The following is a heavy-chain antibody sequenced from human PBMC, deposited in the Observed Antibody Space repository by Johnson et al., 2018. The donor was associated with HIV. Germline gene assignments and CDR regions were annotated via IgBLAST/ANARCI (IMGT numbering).Heavy chain of an antibody. J-gene: IGHJ3*02. Sequence: VQLVESGGGVVRPGGSLRLSCAASGFPFDDYGMSWVRQAPGKGLEWVSGFHLNRGRTGYADSVTGRFSISRDNAKNSHYLQMNSLRAEDTAVYYCAKHSSGYRDAFDMWGQGTMVTVSS. CDR1: GFPFDDYG. CDR2: FHLNRGRT. V-gene: IGHV3-20*04. D-gene: IGHD3-22*01. CDR3: AKHSSGYRDAFDM.